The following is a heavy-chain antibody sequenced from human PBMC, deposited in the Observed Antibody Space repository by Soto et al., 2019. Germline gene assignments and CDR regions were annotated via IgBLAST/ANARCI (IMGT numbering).Heavy chain of an antibody. D-gene: IGHD3-9*01. J-gene: IGHJ6*02. CDR1: RFTFSGSW. Sequence: GGSMRLSCAASRFTFSGSWMHSDRQAPGRPLLSVSRINSDGSSTSYADSVKGRFTISRDNAKNTLYLQMNSLRAEDTAVYYCARDDDILTGYYPSRYYYYGMDVWGQGTTVTVSS. CDR2: INSDGSST. V-gene: IGHV3-74*01. CDR3: ARDDDILTGYYPSRYYYYGMDV.